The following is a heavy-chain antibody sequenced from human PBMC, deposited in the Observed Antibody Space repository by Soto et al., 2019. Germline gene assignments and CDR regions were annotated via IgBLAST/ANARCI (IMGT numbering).Heavy chain of an antibody. Sequence: PGGSLRLSCVASGFTFISYAMTWVRQAPGKGLEWVSAISGSGGRAYYADSVKGRSTISRDNSKDTLFLRMDSLRAEDTAVYFCAKAPGGAMGPLDYWGQGTLVTVSS. V-gene: IGHV3-23*01. CDR1: GFTFISYA. CDR3: AKAPGGAMGPLDY. CDR2: ISGSGGRA. D-gene: IGHD3-16*01. J-gene: IGHJ4*02.